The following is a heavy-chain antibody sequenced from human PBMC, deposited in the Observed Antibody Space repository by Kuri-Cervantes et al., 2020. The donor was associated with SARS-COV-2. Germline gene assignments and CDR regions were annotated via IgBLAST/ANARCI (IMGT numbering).Heavy chain of an antibody. CDR2: IIPIFGTA. D-gene: IGHD3-3*01. CDR3: ARSVREYDFWSGYPNWFDP. Sequence: SVKVSCKASGGTFSSYAISWVRQAPGQGLEWMGGIIPIFGTANYAQKFQGRVTITADESTSTAYMELRSLRSDDTAVYYCARSVREYDFWSGYPNWFDPWGQGTLVTVSS. V-gene: IGHV1-69*13. J-gene: IGHJ5*02. CDR1: GGTFSSYA.